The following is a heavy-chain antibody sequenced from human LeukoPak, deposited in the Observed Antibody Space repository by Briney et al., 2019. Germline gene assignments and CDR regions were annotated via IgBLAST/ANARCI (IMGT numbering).Heavy chain of an antibody. D-gene: IGHD3-16*01. J-gene: IGHJ4*02. CDR1: GFTFSSYA. V-gene: IGHV3-23*01. Sequence: GGSLRLSCAASGFTFSSYAMSWVRQAPEKGLEWISHINGGGDSTHYADSVKGRFTISRDNSQNTLYVQMSSLRAEDSALYYCVKGPYYESPALDSWGQGTLVTVSS. CDR2: INGGGDST. CDR3: VKGPYYESPALDS.